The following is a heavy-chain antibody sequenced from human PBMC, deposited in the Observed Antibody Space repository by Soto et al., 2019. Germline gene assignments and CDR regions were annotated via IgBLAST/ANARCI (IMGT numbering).Heavy chain of an antibody. V-gene: IGHV1-46*01. CDR3: ARASGRSYWFDP. J-gene: IGHJ5*02. CDR1: GNTFSNYE. Sequence: ASGKVSCKASGNTFSNYEIHWVRQAPGQGLEWMGRIKPSGGNTTYAQKFLGRVTMTTDTSTSTLYMELRSLRSDDTAVYYCARASGRSYWFDPWGQGTLVTVSS. CDR2: IKPSGGNT. D-gene: IGHD1-26*01.